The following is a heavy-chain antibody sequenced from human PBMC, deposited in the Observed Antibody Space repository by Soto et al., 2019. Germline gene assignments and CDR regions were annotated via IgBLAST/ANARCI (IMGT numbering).Heavy chain of an antibody. D-gene: IGHD2-21*01. CDR3: GRVMIGASRHTDSDY. CDR1: GYSVSSSDYY. V-gene: IGHV4-39*01. CDR2: MLYSGLT. Sequence: SETLSLTCSVSGYSVSSSDYYWAWIRQPPGKGLEWIGSMLYSGLTYYNPSLKSRVTLSVDTSKNQFSLKVASVTAADTAIYYCGRVMIGASRHTDSDYWGQGTQVTVSS. J-gene: IGHJ4*02.